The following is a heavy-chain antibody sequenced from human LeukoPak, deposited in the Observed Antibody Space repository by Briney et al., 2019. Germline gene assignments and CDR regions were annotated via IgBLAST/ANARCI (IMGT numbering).Heavy chain of an antibody. Sequence: GGSLRLSCAASGFTFSDSAMHWVRQASGKGLEGVGRIRNKAKSYATAYAASVKGRFTISRDDSKNTAYLQMNSLKTEDTAVYYCTHYYDSSGYYGAFDIWGQGTMVTVSS. D-gene: IGHD3-22*01. CDR1: GFTFSDSA. CDR2: IRNKAKSYAT. V-gene: IGHV3-73*01. CDR3: THYYDSSGYYGAFDI. J-gene: IGHJ3*02.